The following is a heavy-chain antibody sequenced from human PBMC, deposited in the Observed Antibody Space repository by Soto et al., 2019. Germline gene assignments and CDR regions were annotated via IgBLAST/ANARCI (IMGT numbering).Heavy chain of an antibody. CDR1: GYTFTGYH. Sequence: QVQLVQSGSEVKKPGASVKVSCKASGYTFTGYHLHWVRQAPGQGLEWLGWINPNSGGTNYAQKFQGWVTMTRDTSINTAYMELSRLRSDDTAVYYCARAMTPLTSNYFDYGMDVWGQGTTVTVSS. V-gene: IGHV1-2*04. CDR3: ARAMTPLTSNYFDYGMDV. CDR2: INPNSGGT. D-gene: IGHD4-4*01. J-gene: IGHJ6*02.